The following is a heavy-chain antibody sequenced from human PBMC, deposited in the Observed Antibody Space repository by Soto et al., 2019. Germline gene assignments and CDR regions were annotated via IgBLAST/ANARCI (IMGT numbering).Heavy chain of an antibody. CDR2: FNPRADTT. CDR3: LWDLRVGGDY. D-gene: IGHD1-26*01. CDR1: GYTLSDAN. V-gene: IGHV1-46*01. Sequence: QVQLVQSGAEVKKPGASVKVSCKASGYTLSDANINWVRQAPGQGPEWMGIFNPRADTTNYAQKFQGRVTMTRGRSTSTVYMDLISLRSEDTAVYYCLWDLRVGGDYWGQGTLVTVSS. J-gene: IGHJ4*02.